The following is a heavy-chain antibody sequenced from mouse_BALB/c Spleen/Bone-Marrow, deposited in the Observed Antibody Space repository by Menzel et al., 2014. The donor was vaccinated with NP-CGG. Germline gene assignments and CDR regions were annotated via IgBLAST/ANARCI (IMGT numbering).Heavy chain of an antibody. J-gene: IGHJ2*02. D-gene: IGHD1-1*01. V-gene: IGHV1-69*02. CDR1: GYTFTNYW. Sequence: QVQLKESGAEVVKPGASVKVSCKASGYTFTNYWMQWVKQRPGQGLGWIGEIEPSDSYTNYNQDFKGKATLTVDKSSSTAYMQLSSLTSEDSAVYYCARGRTTVVSDYWGQGTSLTVSS. CDR2: IEPSDSYT. CDR3: ARGRTTVVSDY.